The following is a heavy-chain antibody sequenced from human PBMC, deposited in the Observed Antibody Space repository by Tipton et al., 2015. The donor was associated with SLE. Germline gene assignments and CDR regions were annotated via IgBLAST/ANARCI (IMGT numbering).Heavy chain of an antibody. Sequence: TLSLTCTVSGGSISSSSYYWSWIRQPPGKGLEWIGYIYYSGSTNYSPSLMSRVTISVDTSKNQFSLKLSSVTAADTAVYYCARQSIAARPFDYWGQGTLVTVSS. D-gene: IGHD6-6*01. CDR1: GGSISSSSYY. J-gene: IGHJ4*02. CDR2: IYYSGST. CDR3: ARQSIAARPFDY. V-gene: IGHV4-61*05.